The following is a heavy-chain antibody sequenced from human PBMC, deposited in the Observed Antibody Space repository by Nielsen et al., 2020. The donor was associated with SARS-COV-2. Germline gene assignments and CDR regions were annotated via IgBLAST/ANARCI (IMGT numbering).Heavy chain of an antibody. CDR1: GGSVSSGSYY. V-gene: IGHV4-61*01. J-gene: IGHJ5*02. D-gene: IGHD3-22*01. CDR3: AREKKPAYYYDSSGWCWFDP. Sequence: SETLSLTCTVSGGSVSSGSYYWSWIRQPPGKGLEWIGYIYYSGSTNYNPSLKSRVTISVDTSKNQFSLKLSSVTAADTAVYYCAREKKPAYYYDSSGWCWFDPWGQGTLVTVSS. CDR2: IYYSGST.